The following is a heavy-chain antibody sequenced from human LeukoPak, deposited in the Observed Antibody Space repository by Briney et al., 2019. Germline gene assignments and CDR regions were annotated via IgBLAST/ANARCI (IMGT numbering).Heavy chain of an antibody. CDR3: ARDPNGDYIGAFDF. D-gene: IGHD4-17*01. CDR2: ITGGGRT. J-gene: IGHJ3*01. V-gene: IGHV3-23*01. CDR1: GFTFNNYA. Sequence: GGSLTLSCAASGFTFNNYAMLWVRQAQGQGLEWVSAITGGGRTYYADSVKGRFTISRDNSKNTLYLQMNSLRAEDTALYFCARDPNGDYIGAFDFLGQGTVVTVSS.